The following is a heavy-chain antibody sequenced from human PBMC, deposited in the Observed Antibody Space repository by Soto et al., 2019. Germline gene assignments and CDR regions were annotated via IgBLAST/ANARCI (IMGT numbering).Heavy chain of an antibody. J-gene: IGHJ4*02. V-gene: IGHV3-23*01. CDR2: ISASGGST. Sequence: GGSLRLSCAASGFTFSIYAVSGVRQAPGKGPEWVSAISASGGSTYYADPVQGRFSISRANSQTTLYLQMNSLRPDDTAVSACASDTAMAFAPDSWGQGPLLTVS. CDR1: GFTFSIYA. D-gene: IGHD5-18*01. CDR3: ASDTAMAFAPDS.